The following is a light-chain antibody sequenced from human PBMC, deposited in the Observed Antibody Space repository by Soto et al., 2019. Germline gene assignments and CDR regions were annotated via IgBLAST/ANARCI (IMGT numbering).Light chain of an antibody. CDR1: SSDIGGFND. Sequence: QSVLTQPASASGSPGQSITFSCTGTSSDIGGFNDVSWYQHHPGRDPKLLIYDVNSRPSGVSKRFSGSKSGNTASLTISGLQAEDAADYYCASYRDTDVVFGGGTKVTVL. CDR2: DVN. CDR3: ASYRDTDVV. J-gene: IGLJ2*01. V-gene: IGLV2-14*03.